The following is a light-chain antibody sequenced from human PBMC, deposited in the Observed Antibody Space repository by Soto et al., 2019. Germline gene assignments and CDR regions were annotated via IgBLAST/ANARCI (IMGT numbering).Light chain of an antibody. V-gene: IGKV1-27*01. Sequence: DIQMTQSPSSLSASVGDRVTITCRASQGISNYLAWYQQKPGKVPKLLIYAASTLQSGVRSRFSGSGSGTDFTLTISSLQPEDVATYYCQKYNSAPRITFGPGTKVDIK. J-gene: IGKJ3*01. CDR2: AAS. CDR1: QGISNY. CDR3: QKYNSAPRIT.